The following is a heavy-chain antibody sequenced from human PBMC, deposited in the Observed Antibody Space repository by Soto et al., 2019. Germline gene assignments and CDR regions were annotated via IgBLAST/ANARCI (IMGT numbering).Heavy chain of an antibody. CDR1: GYTFTGYY. CDR3: ARDEPGYYDSSGYQSYYYYGMDV. V-gene: IGHV1-2*02. J-gene: IGHJ6*02. CDR2: INPNSGGT. D-gene: IGHD3-22*01. Sequence: ASVKVSCKASGYTFTGYYMHWVRQAPGQGLEWMGWINPNSGGTNYAQKFQGRVTMTRDTSISTAYMELSRLRSDDTAVYYCARDEPGYYDSSGYQSYYYYGMDVRGQGTTVTVSS.